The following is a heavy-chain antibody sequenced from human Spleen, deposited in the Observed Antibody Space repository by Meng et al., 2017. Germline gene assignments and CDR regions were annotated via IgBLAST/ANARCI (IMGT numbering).Heavy chain of an antibody. J-gene: IGHJ5*01. CDR3: SRRINTAGGWFDS. D-gene: IGHD5-18*01. CDR2: IDYSGTT. Sequence: QVQLQQSGPELVKPSETLSLTCTVSVGSTGSNSYHWGWIRQPPGKGLEWVGTIDYSGTTYSNSSLKSRVTISLDTSRNQFSLKLTSVTAADTAVYYCSRRINTAGGWFDSWGQGTLVTVSS. CDR1: VGSTGSNSYH. V-gene: IGHV4-39*01.